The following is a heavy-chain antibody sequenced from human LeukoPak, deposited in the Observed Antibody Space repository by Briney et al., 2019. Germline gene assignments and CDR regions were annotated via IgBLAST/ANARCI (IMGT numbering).Heavy chain of an antibody. CDR1: GGSISSSSYY. J-gene: IGHJ4*02. V-gene: IGHV4-39*07. D-gene: IGHD6-13*01. CDR3: ARDLGGSSSWYVFDY. CDR2: IYYSGST. Sequence: SETLSLTCTVSGGSISSSSYYWGWIRQPPGKGLEWIGSIYYSGSTYYNPSLKSRVTISVDTSKNQFSLKLSSVTAADTAVYYCARDLGGSSSWYVFDYWGQGTLVTVSS.